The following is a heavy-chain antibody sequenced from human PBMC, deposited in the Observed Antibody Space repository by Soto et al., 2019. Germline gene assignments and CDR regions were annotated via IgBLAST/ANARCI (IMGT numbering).Heavy chain of an antibody. V-gene: IGHV3-30*18. J-gene: IGHJ4*02. Sequence: QVQVVESGGGVVQPGRSLRLSCAASGFSFRTYGMHWVRQAPGKGLEWVAVITNDGDNTYYTDSVKGRFTISRDTSKNTLYLQMNSLRAEDTSMYYCAKHSTSPGYRSSYFDCWGQGTLVTVSS. CDR1: GFSFRTYG. CDR2: ITNDGDNT. D-gene: IGHD6-6*01. CDR3: AKHSTSPGYRSSYFDC.